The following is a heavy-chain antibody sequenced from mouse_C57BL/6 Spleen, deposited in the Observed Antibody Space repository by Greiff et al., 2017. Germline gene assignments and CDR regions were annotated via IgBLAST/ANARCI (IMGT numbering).Heavy chain of an antibody. V-gene: IGHV1-54*01. J-gene: IGHJ2*01. Sequence: QVQLQQSGAELVRPGTSVKVSCKASGYAFTNYLIEWVKQRPGQGLEWIGVINPGSGGTNYNEKFQGKATLTADKSSSTAYMQLSSLASEDSAVYFGAGSRAANCFFDCRGQGTTLTVAS. CDR1: GYAFTNYL. CDR3: AGSRAANCFFDC. CDR2: INPGSGGT. D-gene: IGHD6-1*01.